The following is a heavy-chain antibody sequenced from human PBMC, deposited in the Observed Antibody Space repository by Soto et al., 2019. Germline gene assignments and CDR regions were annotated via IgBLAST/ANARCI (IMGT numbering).Heavy chain of an antibody. V-gene: IGHV5-51*01. Sequence: LGESLKISCQASGYRFISYWIGWVRQMPGKGLEWMGTIYPADSDTRYSPSFEGQVTISADKSISTAYMQWNSLKASDTAMYYCARKDYGGNSIDYLGHGTLVTISS. J-gene: IGHJ4*01. D-gene: IGHD4-17*01. CDR3: ARKDYGGNSIDY. CDR1: GYRFISYW. CDR2: IYPADSDT.